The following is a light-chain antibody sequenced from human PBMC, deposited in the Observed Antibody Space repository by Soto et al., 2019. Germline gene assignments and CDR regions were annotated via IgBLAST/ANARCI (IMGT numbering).Light chain of an antibody. Sequence: EIVLTQSPATLSLSPGERATLSCRASQSVSSYLAWYQQKPGLAPRLILYDTSFRATGIPDRFSGSGSGTDFTLTISRLEPEDFAVYYCQQYGSSASFGKGTKADIK. CDR1: QSVSSY. J-gene: IGKJ1*01. V-gene: IGKV3D-20*01. CDR3: QQYGSSAS. CDR2: DTS.